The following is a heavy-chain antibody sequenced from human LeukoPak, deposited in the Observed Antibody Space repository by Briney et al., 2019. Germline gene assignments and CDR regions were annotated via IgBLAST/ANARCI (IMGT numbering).Heavy chain of an antibody. J-gene: IGHJ4*02. CDR1: AFSFSSYC. D-gene: IGHD5-12*01. V-gene: IGHV3-48*01. CDR2: IISSVRTI. CDR3: ARLGSEWLARPTREFDY. Sequence: PAGSLRLSCAAAAFSFSSYCMNWVRHPPGGGLEWVSYIISSVRTIYYADAVKGRFTMARDNAKSSLYLQMNSLRAEDTAVYYGARLGSEWLARPTREFDYCGQGTLVTVSS.